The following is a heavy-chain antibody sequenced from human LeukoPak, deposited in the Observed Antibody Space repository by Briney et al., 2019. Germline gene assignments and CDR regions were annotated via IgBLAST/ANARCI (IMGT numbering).Heavy chain of an antibody. V-gene: IGHV1-69*13. CDR3: ARGVGDYYYMDV. Sequence: SVKVSCKASGGTFSSYAISWVRQAPGQGLEWMGGIIPIFGTANYAQKFQGRVTITADESTCTAYMELSSLRSEDTAVYYCARGVGDYYYMDVWGKGTTVTVSS. D-gene: IGHD1-26*01. CDR1: GGTFSSYA. J-gene: IGHJ6*03. CDR2: IIPIFGTA.